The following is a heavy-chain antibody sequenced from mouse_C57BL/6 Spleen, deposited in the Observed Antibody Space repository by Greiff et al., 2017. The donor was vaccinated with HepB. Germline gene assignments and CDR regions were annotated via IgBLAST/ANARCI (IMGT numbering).Heavy chain of an antibody. D-gene: IGHD1-1*01. Sequence: EVQLQESGPELVKPGASVKIPCKASGYTFTDYNMDWVKQSHGKSLEWIGDINPNNGGTIYNQKFKGKATLTVDKSSSTAYMELRSLTSEDTAVYYCARVYYYGSIWYFDVWGTGTTVTVSS. CDR2: INPNNGGT. J-gene: IGHJ1*03. V-gene: IGHV1-18*01. CDR1: GYTFTDYN. CDR3: ARVYYYGSIWYFDV.